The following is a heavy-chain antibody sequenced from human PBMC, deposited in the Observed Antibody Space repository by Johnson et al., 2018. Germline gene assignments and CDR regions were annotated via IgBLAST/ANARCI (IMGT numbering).Heavy chain of an antibody. J-gene: IGHJ3*02. Sequence: EVQLVESGGGLIQPGGSLGLSCEVSGFIVNNNFMSWVRQAPGKGLEWVSAMNGGDTTYYAESVKGRFTISRENSKKPLYLKMNSLTSDDTAMYYCARDIEFRRTLGSTRHRAFDIWGQGTMVTVSS. D-gene: IGHD1-26*01. CDR1: GFIVNNNF. CDR2: MNGGDTT. V-gene: IGHV3-53*01. CDR3: ARDIEFRRTLGSTRHRAFDI.